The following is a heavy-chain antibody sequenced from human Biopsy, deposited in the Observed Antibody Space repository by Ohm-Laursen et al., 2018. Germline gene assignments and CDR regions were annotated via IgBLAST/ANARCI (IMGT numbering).Heavy chain of an antibody. D-gene: IGHD2-21*01. V-gene: IGHV1-46*01. Sequence: ASVKVSCKASGYNFGNYYINWVRKVPGQGFEWLGVVNPVAEATMYAQKFQDRITLTRDASTNTVYMDLTSLTSEDTAVYYCARESPLRLGVCGAIRCFKEVFGMDVWGQGTTVIVSS. CDR2: VNPVAEAT. CDR1: GYNFGNYY. J-gene: IGHJ6*02. CDR3: ARESPLRLGVCGAIRCFKEVFGMDV.